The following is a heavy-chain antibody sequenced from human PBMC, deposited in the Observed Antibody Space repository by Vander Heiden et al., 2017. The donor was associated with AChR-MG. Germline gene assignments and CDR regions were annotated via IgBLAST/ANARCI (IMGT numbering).Heavy chain of an antibody. D-gene: IGHD3-9*01. V-gene: IGHV3-23*01. J-gene: IGHJ6*02. CDR1: GFPSSSYA. Sequence: EVQLLESGGGLVQPGGSLRLSRAASGFPSSSYAMSWVRRAAGKGLEWVAAISGSGGSTYYADSVKGRFTISRDNSKNTLYLQMNSLRAEDTAVYYCAKGRLRYEGYGMDVWGQGTTVTVSS. CDR2: ISGSGGST. CDR3: AKGRLRYEGYGMDV.